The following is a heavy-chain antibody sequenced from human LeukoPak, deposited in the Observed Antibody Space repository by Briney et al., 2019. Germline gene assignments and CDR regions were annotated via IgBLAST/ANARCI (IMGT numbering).Heavy chain of an antibody. J-gene: IGHJ5*02. Sequence: EASVKVSCKASGGTFSSYGISWVRQAPGQGLEWMGWISVYNGNTNYAQTLQGRVTMTTDTSTSTAYMELRSLRSDDTAVYYCARERVQLERREGNWFDPWGQGTLVTVSS. V-gene: IGHV1-18*01. CDR2: ISVYNGNT. CDR3: ARERVQLERREGNWFDP. D-gene: IGHD1-1*01. CDR1: GGTFSSYG.